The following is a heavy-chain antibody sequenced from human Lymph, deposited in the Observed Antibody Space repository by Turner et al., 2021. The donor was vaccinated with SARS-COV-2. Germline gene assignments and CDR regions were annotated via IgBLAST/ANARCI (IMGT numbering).Heavy chain of an antibody. CDR3: ARETVNNWVDP. CDR2: IYSRGST. CDR1: GGSMNSNY. D-gene: IGHD2-21*02. Sequence: QVQLQKSGPRLVKPLETLSLTCTVSGGSMNSNYWSWIRQPPGKRLEWIGYIYSRGSTNYNPSVERRVTISVDTSRNQFSLNLTSVTAADPAIYYCARETVNNWVDPWGQGTLVTVSS. V-gene: IGHV4-59*01. J-gene: IGHJ5*02.